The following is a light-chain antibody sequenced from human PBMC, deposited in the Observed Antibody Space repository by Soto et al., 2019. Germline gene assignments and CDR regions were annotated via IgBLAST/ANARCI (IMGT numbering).Light chain of an antibody. V-gene: IGLV1-40*01. CDR3: QSYDSTLSVV. CDR1: GSTIGAGYD. Sequence: QSVLTQPPSVYGAPGQRVTISCTGSGSTIGAGYDVHWYQQLPGTVPKLLIYNNNNRPSGVPDRFSGSKSGTSASLAISGLQAEDEADYYCQSYDSTLSVVFGGGTKLTVL. J-gene: IGLJ2*01. CDR2: NNN.